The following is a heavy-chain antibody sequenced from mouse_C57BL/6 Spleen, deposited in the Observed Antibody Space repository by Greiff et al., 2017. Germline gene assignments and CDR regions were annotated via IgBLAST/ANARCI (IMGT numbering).Heavy chain of an antibody. D-gene: IGHD3-2*02. CDR2: IYPGDGDT. V-gene: IGHV1-80*01. CDR1: GYAFSSYW. Sequence: QVQLKQSGAELVKPGASVKISCKASGYAFSSYWMTWVKQRPGKGLEWIGQIYPGDGDTNYNGKFKGKATLTADKSSSTAYMQLSSLTSEDSAVYFCARSEAAQATYWGQGTLVTVSA. J-gene: IGHJ3*01. CDR3: ARSEAAQATY.